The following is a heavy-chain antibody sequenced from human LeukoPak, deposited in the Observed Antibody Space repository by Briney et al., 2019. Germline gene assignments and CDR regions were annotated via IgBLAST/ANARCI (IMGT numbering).Heavy chain of an antibody. D-gene: IGHD2-15*01. CDR3: ARDGENCSGGSCPPYYFDY. CDR1: GLTFSSYS. CDR2: ISSSSSTI. J-gene: IGHJ4*02. Sequence: PGGSLRLSCAAFGLTFSSYSMNWVRQAPGKGLEWVSYISSSSSTIYYADSVKGRFTISRDNAKNSLYLQMNSLRAEDTAVYYCARDGENCSGGSCPPYYFDYWGQGTLVTVSS. V-gene: IGHV3-48*01.